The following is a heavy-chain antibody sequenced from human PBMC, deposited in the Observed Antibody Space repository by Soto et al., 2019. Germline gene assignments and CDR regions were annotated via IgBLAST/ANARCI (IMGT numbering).Heavy chain of an antibody. V-gene: IGHV5-51*01. CDR1: GYRFTSYW. J-gene: IGHJ4*02. D-gene: IGHD5-12*01. CDR3: ARQYSPIDY. CDR2: IYPGDSNT. Sequence: GEALKISWKGSGYRFTSYWIGWVRQMPGKGLEWMGIIYPGDSNTRYSPSFQGQVTISADKSISTAYLQWSSLKASDTAIYYCARQYSPIDYWGQGTLVTVSS.